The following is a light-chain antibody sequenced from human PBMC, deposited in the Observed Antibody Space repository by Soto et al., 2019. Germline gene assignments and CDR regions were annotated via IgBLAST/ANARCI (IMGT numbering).Light chain of an antibody. Sequence: EIVLTQSPGPLSLSPGERATLSCRASQSVRSNYLAWYQQKPGQAPRLLIYNSSTRATGITDRFSGSGSGTDFTRTISRQEPEDFALYYCQQYRDLPHTFGQGTQVEIK. CDR1: QSVRSNY. CDR3: QQYRDLPHT. J-gene: IGKJ1*01. V-gene: IGKV3-20*01. CDR2: NSS.